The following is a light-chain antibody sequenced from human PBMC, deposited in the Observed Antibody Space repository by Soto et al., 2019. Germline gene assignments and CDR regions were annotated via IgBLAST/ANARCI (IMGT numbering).Light chain of an antibody. CDR1: QSVSNNY. V-gene: IGKV3-20*01. CDR2: GAS. CDR3: QQYGSSGT. Sequence: ELVLTQSPGTLSLSPGDSATLSCRASQSVSNNYLAWYQQKPGQAPRLLIYGASNRATGIPDSFSGSGSGTDFTLTIRRLEPEDFAVYYCQQYGSSGTCGQGTKVDIK. J-gene: IGKJ1*01.